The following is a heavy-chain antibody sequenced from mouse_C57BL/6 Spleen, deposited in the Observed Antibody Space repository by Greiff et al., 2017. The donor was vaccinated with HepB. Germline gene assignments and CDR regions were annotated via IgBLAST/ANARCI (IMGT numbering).Heavy chain of an antibody. D-gene: IGHD1-1*01. V-gene: IGHV1-80*01. CDR2: IYPGDGDT. Sequence: VQLQQSGAELVKPGASVKISCKASGYAFSSYWMNWVKQRPGKGLEWIGQIYPGDGDTNYNGKFKGKATLTADKSSSTAYMQLSSLTSEDSAVYFCARVTTVVAEAMDYWGQGTSVTVSS. J-gene: IGHJ4*01. CDR3: ARVTTVVAEAMDY. CDR1: GYAFSSYW.